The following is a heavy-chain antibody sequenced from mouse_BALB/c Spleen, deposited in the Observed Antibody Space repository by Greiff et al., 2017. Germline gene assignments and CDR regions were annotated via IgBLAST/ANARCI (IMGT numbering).Heavy chain of an antibody. CDR1: GYSITSDYA. D-gene: IGHD1-1*01. J-gene: IGHJ4*01. V-gene: IGHV3-2*02. CDR3: AAYYDGSSPYYYAMDY. CDR2: ISYSGST. Sequence: DVKLVESGPGLVKPSQSLSLTCTVTGYSITSDYAWNWIRQFPGTKLEWMGYISYSGSTSYNPSLKSRIAITRDTSKNQFFLQLNSVTTEDTATYYCAAYYDGSSPYYYAMDYWGQGTSVTVSS.